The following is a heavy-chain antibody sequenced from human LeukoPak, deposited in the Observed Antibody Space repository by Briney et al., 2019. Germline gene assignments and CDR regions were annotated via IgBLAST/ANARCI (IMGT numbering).Heavy chain of an antibody. CDR3: ARHEGYDILTGYYRSLDFDY. D-gene: IGHD3-9*01. J-gene: IGHJ4*02. CDR2: IDPSGSYT. Sequence: GESLKISCKGSGYSFTSYWISWVRQMPGKGLEWMGRIDPSGSYTNYSPSFQGHVTISADKSISTAYLQWSSLKASDTAMYYCARHEGYDILTGYYRSLDFDYWGQGTLVTVSS. V-gene: IGHV5-10-1*01. CDR1: GYSFTSYW.